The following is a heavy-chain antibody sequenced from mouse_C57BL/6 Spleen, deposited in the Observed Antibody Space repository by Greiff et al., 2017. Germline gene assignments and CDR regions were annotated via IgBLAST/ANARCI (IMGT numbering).Heavy chain of an antibody. CDR3: ARGGLRQRGADY. D-gene: IGHD2-4*01. Sequence: DVKLVESGGGLVKPRGSLKLSCAASGFTFSSYAMSWVHQTPEKRLEWVATISDGGSYTYYPANVKGRFTISRDNAKNNLYLQMSHLKSEDTAMYYCARGGLRQRGADYWGQDTTLTVSS. CDR2: ISDGGSYT. V-gene: IGHV5-4*03. J-gene: IGHJ2*01. CDR1: GFTFSSYA.